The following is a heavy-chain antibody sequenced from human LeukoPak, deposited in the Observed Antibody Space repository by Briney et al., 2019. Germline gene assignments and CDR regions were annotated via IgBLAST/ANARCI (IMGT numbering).Heavy chain of an antibody. CDR1: GFTFSSYA. Sequence: GGSLRLSCAASGFTFSSYAMHWVRQAPGKGLEWAAVISYDGSNKYYADSVKGRFTISRDNSKNTLYLQMNSLRAADTAVYYCARVSTTVTPDWGQGTLVTVSS. J-gene: IGHJ4*02. CDR3: ARVSTTVTPD. D-gene: IGHD4-17*01. V-gene: IGHV3-30*04. CDR2: ISYDGSNK.